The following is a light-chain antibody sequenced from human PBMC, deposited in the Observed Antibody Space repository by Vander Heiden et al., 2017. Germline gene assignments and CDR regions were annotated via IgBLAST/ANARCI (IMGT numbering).Light chain of an antibody. CDR1: SSKIGAGYD. Sequence: QSVLTPPPPLSGAPRQRVTNYCTGSSSKIGAGYDVQGYQQLQRTAPKVHIYGNSNRPAGVPDRFAGSKSGTSASLAISGRQAEDEADYYCQSYDTSLSGFVVFGGGTKLTVL. CDR3: QSYDTSLSGFVV. V-gene: IGLV1-40*01. CDR2: GNS. J-gene: IGLJ2*01.